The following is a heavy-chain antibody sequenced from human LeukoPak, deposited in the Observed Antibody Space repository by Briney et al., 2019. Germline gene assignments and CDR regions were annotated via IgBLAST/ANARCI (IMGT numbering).Heavy chain of an antibody. CDR3: ARTLESVFLDY. V-gene: IGHV1-18*01. CDR1: GYTFTSYA. Sequence: ASVKVSCKASGYTFTSYAMNWVRQAPGQGLEWMGWISAYNGNTNYAQKLQGRVTMTTDTSTSTAYMELRSLRSDDTAVYYCARTLESVFLDYWGQGTLVTVSS. J-gene: IGHJ4*02. CDR2: ISAYNGNT. D-gene: IGHD2-8*01.